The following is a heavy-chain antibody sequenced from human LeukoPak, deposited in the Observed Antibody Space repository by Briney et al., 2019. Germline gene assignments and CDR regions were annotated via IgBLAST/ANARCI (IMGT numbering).Heavy chain of an antibody. V-gene: IGHV3-30*02. CDR2: IRYDGTNK. J-gene: IGHJ4*02. CDR3: ARALWFGETFPAY. CDR1: GFTFSNYG. D-gene: IGHD3-10*01. Sequence: PGGSLRLSCAASGFTFSNYGMHWVRQAPGTGLEWVAFIRYDGTNKYYADSVKGRFTISRDNAKNSLYLQMNSLRAEDTAVYYCARALWFGETFPAYWGQGTLVTVSS.